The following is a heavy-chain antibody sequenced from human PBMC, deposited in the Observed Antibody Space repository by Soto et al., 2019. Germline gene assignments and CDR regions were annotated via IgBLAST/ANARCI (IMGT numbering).Heavy chain of an antibody. CDR2: IRGSGDIT. CDR3: ARESPGGSGXDPRHVDY. D-gene: IGHD5-12*01. J-gene: IGHJ4*02. CDR1: GFTFSSYA. V-gene: IGHV3-23*01. Sequence: GWSLRLSCAASGFTFSSYAMSWVRQAPGKGLEWVSSIRGSGDITYYADSVKGRFTISRDNSKNTLSLQMNSLRDEDTAVYYCARESPGGSGXDPRHVDYWGQGTLVTVSS.